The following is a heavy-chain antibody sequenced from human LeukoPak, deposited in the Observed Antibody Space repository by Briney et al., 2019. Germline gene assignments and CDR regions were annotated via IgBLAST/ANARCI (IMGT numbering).Heavy chain of an antibody. CDR1: GFTFSSYW. CDR2: INSDGSLI. J-gene: IGHJ2*01. Sequence: GGSLRLSCAASGFTFSSYWKPWVRQAPGKGLMWVSRINSDGSLISYADSVKGRFTISRDNAKNTLYLQMNSLRAEDTSFYYCARGPNTGYWYFDLWGRGTLVTVSS. V-gene: IGHV3-74*01. CDR3: ARGPNTGYWYFDL. D-gene: IGHD5-18*01.